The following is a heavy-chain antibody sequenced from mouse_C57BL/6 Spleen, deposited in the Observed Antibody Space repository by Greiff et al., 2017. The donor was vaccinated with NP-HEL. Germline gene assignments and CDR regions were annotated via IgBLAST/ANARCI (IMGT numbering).Heavy chain of an antibody. CDR1: GYTFTDYY. CDR3: ARPIGMDY. CDR2: INPNNGGT. Sequence: EVQPQQSGPELVKPGASVKISCKASGYTFTDYYMNWVKQSHGKSLEWIGDINPNNGGTSYNQKFKGKATLTVDKSSSTAYMELRSLTSEDSAVYYCARPIGMDYWGQGTSVTVSS. J-gene: IGHJ4*01. V-gene: IGHV1-26*01.